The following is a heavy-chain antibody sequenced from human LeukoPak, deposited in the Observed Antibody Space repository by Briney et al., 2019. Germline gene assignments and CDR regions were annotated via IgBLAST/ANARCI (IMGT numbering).Heavy chain of an antibody. Sequence: GGSLRLSCAASGFTFSTYWMTWVRQAPGKGLEWVANIKQDGSDKYYVDSVKGRFTISRDNAKNSLYLQMNSLRAEDTAVYYCAKEPQLLWFQTPSLYYYYGMDVWGQGTTVTVSS. CDR2: IKQDGSDK. J-gene: IGHJ6*02. D-gene: IGHD3-10*01. CDR1: GFTFSTYW. CDR3: AKEPQLLWFQTPSLYYYYGMDV. V-gene: IGHV3-7*01.